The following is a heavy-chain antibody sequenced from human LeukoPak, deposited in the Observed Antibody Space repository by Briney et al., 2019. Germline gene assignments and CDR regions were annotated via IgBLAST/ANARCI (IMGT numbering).Heavy chain of an antibody. CDR3: ARDRSGGSRYYDFWSGYYSFDY. D-gene: IGHD3-3*01. J-gene: IGHJ4*02. CDR1: GFTFSSYS. V-gene: IGHV3-21*01. CDR2: ISSSSSYI. Sequence: PGGSLRLSCAASGFTFSSYSMNWVRQAPGKGLEWVSSISSSSSYIYYADSVKGRFTISRDNAKNSLYLQMNSLRAEDTAVYYCARDRSGGSRYYDFWSGYYSFDYWGQGTLVTASS.